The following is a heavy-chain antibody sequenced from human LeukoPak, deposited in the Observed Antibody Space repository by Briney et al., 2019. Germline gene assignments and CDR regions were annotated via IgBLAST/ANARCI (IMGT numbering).Heavy chain of an antibody. Sequence: ASVKVSCKASGYTFTSYDTNWVRQATGQGLEWMGWMNPNSGNTGYAQKFQGRVTMTRNTSISTAYMELSSLRSEDTAVYYCARGVRGYYDSSGYYFNDAFDIWGQGTMVTVSS. CDR2: MNPNSGNT. J-gene: IGHJ3*02. CDR3: ARGVRGYYDSSGYYFNDAFDI. D-gene: IGHD3-22*01. CDR1: GYTFTSYD. V-gene: IGHV1-8*01.